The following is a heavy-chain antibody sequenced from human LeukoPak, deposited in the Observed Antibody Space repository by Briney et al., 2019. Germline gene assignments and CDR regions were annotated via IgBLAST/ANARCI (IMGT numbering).Heavy chain of an antibody. Sequence: GGSLRLSCAASRFTFSSYAMSWVRQAPGKGLEWVSGISGSGGSTDYADSVKGRFTISRDNSKNTLYLQMNSLRAEDTAVYYCARRAGAYSHPYDYWGQGTLVTVSS. CDR3: ARRAGAYSHPYDY. V-gene: IGHV3-23*01. J-gene: IGHJ4*02. D-gene: IGHD4/OR15-4a*01. CDR2: ISGSGGST. CDR1: RFTFSSYA.